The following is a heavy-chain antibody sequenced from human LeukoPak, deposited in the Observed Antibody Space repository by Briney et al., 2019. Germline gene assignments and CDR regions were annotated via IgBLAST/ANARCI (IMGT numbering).Heavy chain of an antibody. V-gene: IGHV3-7*03. D-gene: IGHD2-8*01. Sequence: GGSLRLSCAASGFTFSSYWMSWVRQAPGKGLEWVANIKQDGSEKYYVDSVKGRFTISRDNAKNSLFLQMNSLRAEDTALYYCANEEWYRFDYWGQGTLVTVPS. CDR2: IKQDGSEK. CDR3: ANEEWYRFDY. CDR1: GFTFSSYW. J-gene: IGHJ4*02.